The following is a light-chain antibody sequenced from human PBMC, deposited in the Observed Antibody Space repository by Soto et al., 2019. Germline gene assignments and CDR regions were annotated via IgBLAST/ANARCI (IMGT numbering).Light chain of an antibody. CDR2: AAS. V-gene: IGKV1-9*01. Sequence: DIQLTQSPSFLSASVGDRVTITCRASQDINSYLAWYQQKPGKAPNLLIYAASTVQSAVPSRFSGGGSGTEFTLTISSLQPEDWATYYCQHVANCPRTFGQGTRV. CDR1: QDINSY. J-gene: IGKJ1*01. CDR3: QHVANCPRT.